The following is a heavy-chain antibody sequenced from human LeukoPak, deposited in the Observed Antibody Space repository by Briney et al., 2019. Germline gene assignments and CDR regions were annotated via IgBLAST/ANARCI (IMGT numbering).Heavy chain of an antibody. V-gene: IGHV3-48*03. CDR3: ARDLRAGGTWSYGVYFDL. J-gene: IGHJ2*01. CDR2: ISSSGSTI. Sequence: AGGSLRLSCAASGFTFSSYEMNWVRQAPGKGLEWVSYISSSGSTIYYADSVKGRFTISRDNAKNSVYLLLNSLTPEDTAVYYCARDLRAGGTWSYGVYFDLWGRGTLVTVSS. CDR1: GFTFSSYE. D-gene: IGHD4-17*01.